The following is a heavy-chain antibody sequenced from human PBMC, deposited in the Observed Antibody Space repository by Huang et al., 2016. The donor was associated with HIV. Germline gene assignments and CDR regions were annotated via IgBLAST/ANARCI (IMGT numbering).Heavy chain of an antibody. CDR1: GFTVSSNY. D-gene: IGHD1-20*01. CDR2: IYSGGST. V-gene: IGHV3-53*01. J-gene: IGHJ4*02. CDR3: ARWNNWNYFDY. Sequence: EVQLVESGGGLIQPGGSLRLSCAASGFTVSSNYMSWVRQDPGKGLEWVSVIYSGGSTYYADSVKGRFTISRDNSKNTLYLQMNSLRAEDTAVYYCARWNNWNYFDYWGQGTLVTVSS.